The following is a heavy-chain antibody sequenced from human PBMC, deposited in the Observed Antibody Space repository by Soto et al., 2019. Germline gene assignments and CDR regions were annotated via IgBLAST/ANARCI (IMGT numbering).Heavy chain of an antibody. J-gene: IGHJ5*02. CDR3: AREYCSSTTCLNWFYP. CDR2: ISWNSGSI. CDR1: GFTFDDYA. V-gene: IGHV3-9*01. D-gene: IGHD2-2*01. Sequence: GGSLRLSCAASGFTFDDYAMHWVRQAPGKGLEWVSGISWNSGSIGYADSVKGRFTISRDNAKNSLYLQMNSLRAEDTAVYYCAREYCSSTTCLNWFYPWGQGTLVTVSS.